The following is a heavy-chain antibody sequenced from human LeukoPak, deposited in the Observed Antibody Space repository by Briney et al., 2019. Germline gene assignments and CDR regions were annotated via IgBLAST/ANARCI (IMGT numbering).Heavy chain of an antibody. J-gene: IGHJ3*02. D-gene: IGHD6-13*01. V-gene: IGHV1-18*01. CDR3: ARDVGSSTWWAISASDI. CDR1: GYTFTSYG. CDR2: ISVYNGNT. Sequence: GASVKVSCKASGYTFTSYGTNWVRQAPGQGLEWMGWISVYNGNTNYAQKLQGRVTMTTDTSTSTTYMELRSLRSDDTAVYYCARDVGSSTWWAISASDIWGQGTMVTVSS.